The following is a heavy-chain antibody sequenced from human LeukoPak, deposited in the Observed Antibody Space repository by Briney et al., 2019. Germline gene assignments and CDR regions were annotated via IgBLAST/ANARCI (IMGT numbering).Heavy chain of an antibody. J-gene: IGHJ6*03. CDR1: GGSISSSSYY. D-gene: IGHD4-17*01. CDR2: IYYSGST. V-gene: IGHV4-39*07. CDR3: ARVMTTVTTYSPYYYYYMDV. Sequence: SETLSLTCTVSGGSISSSSYYWGWIRQPPGKGLEWIGSIYYSGSTYYNPSLKSRVTISVDTSKNQFSLKLSSVTAADTAVYYCARVMTTVTTYSPYYYYYMDVWGKGTTVTISS.